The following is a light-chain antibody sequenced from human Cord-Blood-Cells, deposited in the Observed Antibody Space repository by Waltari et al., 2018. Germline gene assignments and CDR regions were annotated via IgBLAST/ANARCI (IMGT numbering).Light chain of an antibody. Sequence: NFMLTQPHSVSESPGKTVTISCTRSSGSISSHYVQWYPQRPGSSPTTVIYEDNQRPSGVPDRFSGSIDSSSNSASLTSSGLKTEDEADYYCQSYDSSNWVFGGGTKLTVL. CDR1: SGSISSHY. CDR2: EDN. J-gene: IGLJ3*02. CDR3: QSYDSSNWV. V-gene: IGLV6-57*01.